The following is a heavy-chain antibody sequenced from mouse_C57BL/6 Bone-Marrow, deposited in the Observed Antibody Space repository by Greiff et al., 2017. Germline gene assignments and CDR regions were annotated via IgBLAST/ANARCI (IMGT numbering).Heavy chain of an antibody. CDR3: VRQEVINGDFDY. CDR1: GFSFNTYA. J-gene: IGHJ2*01. V-gene: IGHV10-1*01. D-gene: IGHD2-3*01. CDR2: IRSKSNNYAT. Sequence: GGGLVQPKGSLKLSCAASGFSFNTYAMNWVRQAPGKGLEWVARIRSKSNNYATYYADSVKDRFTISRDDSESMLYLQMNNLKTEDTAMYYCVRQEVINGDFDYWGQGTTLTVSS.